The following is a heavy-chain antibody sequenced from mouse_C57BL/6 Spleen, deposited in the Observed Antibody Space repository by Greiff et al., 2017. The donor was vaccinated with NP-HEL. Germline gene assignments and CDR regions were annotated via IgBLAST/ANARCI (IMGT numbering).Heavy chain of an antibody. J-gene: IGHJ1*03. CDR1: GYTFTSYW. V-gene: IGHV1-59*01. D-gene: IGHD4-1*02. CDR3: ARNPTGTGWYFDV. CDR2: IDPSDSYT. Sequence: VQLKQPGAELVRPGTSVKLSCKASGYTFTSYWMHWVKQRPGQGLEWIGVIDPSDSYTNYNQKFKGKATLTVDTSSSTAYMQLSSLTSEDSAVYYCARNPTGTGWYFDVWGTGTTVTVSS.